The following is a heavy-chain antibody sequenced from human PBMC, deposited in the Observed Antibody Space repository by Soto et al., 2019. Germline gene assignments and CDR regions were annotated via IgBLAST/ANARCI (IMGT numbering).Heavy chain of an antibody. D-gene: IGHD6-19*01. CDR3: AREYSAGWST. CDR2: TYYRSKWYN. CDR1: EDSFSSNSSA. Sequence: SQTLSLTCAISEDSFSSNSSAWNWIRQSPSGGLERLGRTYYRSKWYNEYALSVKSRITINPDTSKNQFSLQLNSVTPDDTAVYYCAREYSAGWSTWGQGTLVTVSS. V-gene: IGHV6-1*01. J-gene: IGHJ4*02.